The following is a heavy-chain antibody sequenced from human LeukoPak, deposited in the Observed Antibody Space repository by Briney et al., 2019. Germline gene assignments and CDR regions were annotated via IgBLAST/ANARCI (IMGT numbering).Heavy chain of an antibody. CDR3: ARGYYDFWSGYPNNWFDP. V-gene: IGHV4-38-2*02. CDR1: GYSISSGYY. CDR2: IYHSGST. J-gene: IGHJ5*02. Sequence: SETLSLTCTVSGYSISSGYYWGWIRPPPGKGLEWIGSIYHSGSTYYNPSLKSRVTISVDTSKNQFSLKLSSVTAADTAVYYCARGYYDFWSGYPNNWFDPGGQGTLVTVSS. D-gene: IGHD3-3*01.